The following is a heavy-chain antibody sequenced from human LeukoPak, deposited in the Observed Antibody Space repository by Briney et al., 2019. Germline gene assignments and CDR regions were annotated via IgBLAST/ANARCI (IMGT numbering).Heavy chain of an antibody. D-gene: IGHD3-22*01. V-gene: IGHV3-30*02. Sequence: GGSLRLSCAASGFTFSSYGMHWVRQAPGKGLEWVAFIRYDGSNKYYADSVKGRFTISRDNSKNTLYLQMNSLRAEDTAVYYCAKVDDSSGYYYFDYWGQGTLVTVSS. J-gene: IGHJ4*02. CDR2: IRYDGSNK. CDR1: GFTFSSYG. CDR3: AKVDDSSGYYYFDY.